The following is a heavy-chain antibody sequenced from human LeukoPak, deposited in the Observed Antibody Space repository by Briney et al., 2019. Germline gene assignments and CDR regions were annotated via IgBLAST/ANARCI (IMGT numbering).Heavy chain of an antibody. CDR2: MYPGDSDT. CDR1: GYTFTNYW. J-gene: IGHJ4*02. D-gene: IGHD3-10*01. V-gene: IGHV5-51*01. Sequence: GESLKISCKASGYTFTNYWIGWVRQMPGKGLEWMGIMYPGDSDTRYSPSFQGQVTISADKSISTAYLQWSSLKASDTAMYYCAASTYGSGAYVGFDSWGQGTLVTVSP. CDR3: AASTYGSGAYVGFDS.